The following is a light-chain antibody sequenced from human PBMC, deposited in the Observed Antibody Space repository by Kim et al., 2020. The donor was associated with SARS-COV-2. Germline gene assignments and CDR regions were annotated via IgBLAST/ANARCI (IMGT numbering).Light chain of an antibody. Sequence: PGQRAALSCRASQTISASFLAWYQHKPGQAPRLLIYGASSRPSGIPDRFSGSGSGTDFTLTISRLEPEDFAVYYCQHYGYSSPVTFGQGTRLEIK. CDR3: QHYGYSSPVT. CDR1: QTISASF. V-gene: IGKV3-20*01. CDR2: GAS. J-gene: IGKJ5*01.